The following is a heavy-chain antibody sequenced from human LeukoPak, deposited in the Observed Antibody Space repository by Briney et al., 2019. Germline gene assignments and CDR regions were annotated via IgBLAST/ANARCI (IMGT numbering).Heavy chain of an antibody. Sequence: ASVKVSCKASGGTFSSYAISWVRQAPGQGLEWMGGIIPIFGTANYAQKFQGRVTITTDESTSTAYMELSSLRSEDTAVYYCARVGYYDFWSGYYNWFDPWGQGTLVTVSS. D-gene: IGHD3-3*01. CDR2: IIPIFGTA. V-gene: IGHV1-69*05. CDR3: ARVGYYDFWSGYYNWFDP. J-gene: IGHJ5*02. CDR1: GGTFSSYA.